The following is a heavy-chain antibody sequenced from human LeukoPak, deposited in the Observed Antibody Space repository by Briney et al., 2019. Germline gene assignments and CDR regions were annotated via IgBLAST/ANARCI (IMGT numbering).Heavy chain of an antibody. CDR3: AKVPLIAAPKHFDY. Sequence: GGSLRLSCAASGFTFSSYAMSWVRQAPGKGLEWVPAIAGSGGSTYYADSVKGRFTISRDNSKNTLYLQMNRLRAEDTAVYYCAKVPLIAAPKHFDYWGQGTLVTVSS. CDR2: IAGSGGST. CDR1: GFTFSSYA. V-gene: IGHV3-23*01. J-gene: IGHJ4*02. D-gene: IGHD6-13*01.